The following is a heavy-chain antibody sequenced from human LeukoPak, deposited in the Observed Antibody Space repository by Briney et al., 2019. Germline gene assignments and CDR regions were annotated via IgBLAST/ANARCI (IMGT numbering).Heavy chain of an antibody. CDR1: GGSISSSY. J-gene: IGHJ5*02. CDR3: ARRLIEDNDLSPGDWFDP. V-gene: IGHV4-59*08. CDR2: IYYSGST. D-gene: IGHD3-22*01. Sequence: TSETLSLTCTVSGGSISSSYWSWIRQPPGKGLEWIGYIYYSGSTNYNPSLKSRVTISVDTSKNQFSLKLSSVTAADTAVYYCARRLIEDNDLSPGDWFDPWGQGILVTVSS.